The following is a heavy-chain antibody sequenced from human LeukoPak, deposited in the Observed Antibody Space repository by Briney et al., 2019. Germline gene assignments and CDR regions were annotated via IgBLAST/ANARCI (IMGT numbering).Heavy chain of an antibody. Sequence: GGSLRLSCAASGFTFSSYAMSWVRQAPGKGLEWVSAISGSGGSTYYADSVKGRFTISRDNSKNTLYLQMNSLRVEDTAIYYGAKARYSSSWYHFDYWGQGTLVTVSS. CDR1: GFTFSSYA. V-gene: IGHV3-23*01. CDR3: AKARYSSSWYHFDY. CDR2: ISGSGGST. D-gene: IGHD6-13*01. J-gene: IGHJ4*02.